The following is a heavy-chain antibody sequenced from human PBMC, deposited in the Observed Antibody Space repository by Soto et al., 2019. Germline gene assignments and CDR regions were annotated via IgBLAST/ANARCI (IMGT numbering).Heavy chain of an antibody. CDR2: INPNSGGT. Sequence: AXXKVSCQGSGFTFTDYYIHWLRQAPGQGLEWMGWINPNSGGTNYAQKFQGWVTMTRDTSISTAYMELRRMRSDDTAVYYCAIETTAYYGMDVWGQGTTVTVSS. CDR1: GFTFTDYY. J-gene: IGHJ6*02. V-gene: IGHV1-2*04. CDR3: AIETTAYYGMDV. D-gene: IGHD4-4*01.